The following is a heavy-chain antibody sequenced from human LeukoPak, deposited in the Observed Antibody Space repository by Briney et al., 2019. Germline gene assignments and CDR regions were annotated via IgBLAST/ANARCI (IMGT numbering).Heavy chain of an antibody. D-gene: IGHD3-10*01. CDR1: GYSISSGLY. CDR2: IYHSGGT. CDR3: AGFSPAVDY. J-gene: IGHJ4*02. V-gene: IGHV4-38-2*01. Sequence: SEPLSSTSASSGYSISSGLYWGWIRPPPGKGREWSGSIYHSGGTYDHPSRKSRVTISVDPSKNQLSMKMKSVTAADTAVYYCAGFSPAVDYCRQGTLVTVSS.